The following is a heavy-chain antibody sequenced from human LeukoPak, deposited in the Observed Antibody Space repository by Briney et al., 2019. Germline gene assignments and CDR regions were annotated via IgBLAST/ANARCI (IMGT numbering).Heavy chain of an antibody. D-gene: IGHD2-21*01. V-gene: IGHV4-39*07. Sequence: SETLSLTCTASGGSISSSSYYWGWIRQPPGKRLEWIGSIYYSGSTYYNPSLKSRVTISVDTSKNQFSLRLSSVTTTDTAVYYCWRDQTQVVIPGRLGFHPWGQETLVSVFS. CDR3: WRDQTQVVIPGRLGFHP. J-gene: IGHJ5*02. CDR2: IYYSGST. CDR1: GGSISSSSYY.